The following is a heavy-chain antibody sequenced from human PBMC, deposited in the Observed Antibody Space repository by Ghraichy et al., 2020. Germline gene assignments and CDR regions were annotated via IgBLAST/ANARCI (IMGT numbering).Heavy chain of an antibody. CDR2: ISGSGGSI. CDR3: AKGDTSGRYSCLHY. V-gene: IGHV3-23*01. J-gene: IGHJ4*02. CDR1: GFTFSSYA. D-gene: IGHD6-19*01. Sequence: GALRLSCAASGFTFSSYAMSWVRQAPGKGLECVSVISGSGGSISYADSVKGRFTISRDNSKNTLYLQMNSLRAEDTAVYYCAKGDTSGRYSCLHYWGQGTLVTVSS.